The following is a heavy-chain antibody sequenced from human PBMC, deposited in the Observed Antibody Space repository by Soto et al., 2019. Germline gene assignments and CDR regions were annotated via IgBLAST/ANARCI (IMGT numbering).Heavy chain of an antibody. J-gene: IGHJ6*02. V-gene: IGHV3-30-3*01. Sequence: GGSLRLSCAASGFTFSSYAMHWVRQAPGKGLEWVAVISYDGSNKYYADSVKGRFTISRDNSKNTLYLQMNSLRAEDTAVYYCARDSGSSWYISADGMDFWGQGTTVTVSS. CDR2: ISYDGSNK. D-gene: IGHD6-13*01. CDR3: ARDSGSSWYISADGMDF. CDR1: GFTFSSYA.